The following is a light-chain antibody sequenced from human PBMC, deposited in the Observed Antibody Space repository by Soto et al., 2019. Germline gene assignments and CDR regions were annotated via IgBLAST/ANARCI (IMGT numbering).Light chain of an antibody. CDR1: QSVSTY. CDR3: QQYGSSPYT. CDR2: AAS. Sequence: EIVLTQSPGTLSLSPGERATLSCRASQSVSTYLAWYQQKPGQAPGLLIYAASGRATGIPDRFSGSGSGTDFTLTISRLEPVDFAVYYCQQYGSSPYTFGQGTKLEIK. J-gene: IGKJ2*01. V-gene: IGKV3-20*01.